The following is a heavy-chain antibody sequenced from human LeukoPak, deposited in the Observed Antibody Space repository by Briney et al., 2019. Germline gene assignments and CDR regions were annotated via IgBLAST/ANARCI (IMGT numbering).Heavy chain of an antibody. D-gene: IGHD3-10*01. J-gene: IGHJ4*02. CDR1: GYTFTGYY. V-gene: IGHV1-2*02. CDR3: ARGRITMVRGVSPIDY. CDR2: INPNCGGT. Sequence: ASVKVSCKASGYTFTGYYMHWVRQAPGQGLEWMGWINPNCGGTNHAQKFQGRVTMTRDTSISTAYMELSRLRSDDTAVYYCARGRITMVRGVSPIDYWGQGTLVTVSS.